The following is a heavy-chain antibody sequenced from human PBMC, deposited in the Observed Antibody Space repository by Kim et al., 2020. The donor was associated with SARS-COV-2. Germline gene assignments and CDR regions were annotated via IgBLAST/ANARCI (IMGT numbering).Heavy chain of an antibody. V-gene: IGHV3-9*01. CDR2: ISWNSGSI. Sequence: GGSLRLSCAASGFTFGDYAMHWVRQAPGKGLEWVSGISWNSGSIGYADSVKGRFTISRDNAKNSLYLQMNSLRAEDTALYYCAKESIWFGELLGYFDYWGQGTLVTVSS. D-gene: IGHD3-10*01. CDR3: AKESIWFGELLGYFDY. J-gene: IGHJ4*02. CDR1: GFTFGDYA.